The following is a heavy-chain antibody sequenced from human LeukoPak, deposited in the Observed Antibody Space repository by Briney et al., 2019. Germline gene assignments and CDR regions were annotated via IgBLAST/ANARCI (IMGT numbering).Heavy chain of an antibody. CDR2: INPNSGGT. D-gene: IGHD2-2*02. CDR1: GYTFTGYY. Sequence: ASVKVSCKASGYTFTGYYMHWVRQAPGQGLEWMGWINPNSGGTNYAQKFQGRVTMTRDTSISTAYMELSRLRSDDTAVYYCARCHYMADYMDVWGKGTTVTISS. V-gene: IGHV1-2*02. CDR3: ARCHYMADYMDV. J-gene: IGHJ6*03.